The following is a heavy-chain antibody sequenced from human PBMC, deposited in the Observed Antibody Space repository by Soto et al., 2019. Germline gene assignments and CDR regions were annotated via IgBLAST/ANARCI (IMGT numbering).Heavy chain of an antibody. CDR2: IYWDDDK. CDR3: AHGWYYYGSGMSCWFDP. J-gene: IGHJ5*02. Sequence: SGPTLVKPTQTLTLTCTFSGFSLSTSGVGVGWIRQPPGKALEWLALIYWDDDKRYSPSLKSRLTIPKDTSKNQVVLTMTKMDPVDTATYYCAHGWYYYGSGMSCWFDPWGQGTLVTVSS. CDR1: GFSLSTSGVG. D-gene: IGHD3-10*01. V-gene: IGHV2-5*02.